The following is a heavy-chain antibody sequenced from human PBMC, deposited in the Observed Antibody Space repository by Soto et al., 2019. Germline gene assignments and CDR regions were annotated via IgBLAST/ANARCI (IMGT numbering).Heavy chain of an antibody. J-gene: IGHJ5*02. Sequence: SVKVSCKASGISFINHYVHWVRQAPGQGPEWMGVINPAGSVTVYALKLQDRVTVTRDTSTSTVYMELNSLTSEDTAIYYCARDNSRTFPAAPGDKKSDWSGWWFDPWGQGTLGTVSS. D-gene: IGHD6-13*01. V-gene: IGHV1-46*03. CDR1: GISFINHY. CDR2: INPAGSVT. CDR3: ARDNSRTFPAAPGDKKSDWSGWWFDP.